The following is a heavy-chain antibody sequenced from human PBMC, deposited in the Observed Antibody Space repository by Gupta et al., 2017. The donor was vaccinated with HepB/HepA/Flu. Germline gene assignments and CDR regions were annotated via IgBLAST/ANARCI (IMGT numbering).Heavy chain of an antibody. CDR3: ATNYVGGGGRGY. CDR2: THDTWRI. V-gene: IGHV4-31*03. J-gene: IGHJ4*02. D-gene: IGHD3-10*02. Sequence: QVQLQESGPGLVKPSQTLSLTCTVSGGSVNSGGYHWSWIRQSPSMGLEWIGSTHDTWRIYNNPSLGSRVTMSVDTSKNQFSLKLTSVTAADTAIFYCATNYVGGGGRGYWGQGTLVTVSS. CDR1: GGSVNSGGYH.